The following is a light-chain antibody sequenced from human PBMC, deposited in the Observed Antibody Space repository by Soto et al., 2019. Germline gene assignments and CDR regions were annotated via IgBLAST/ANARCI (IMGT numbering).Light chain of an antibody. CDR3: QQYGSSPLT. Sequence: EIGLTQSPGTLSLSPGERATLSCRASQSFRSSYLAWYQQKPGQAPRLLIYGASSRATGIPDRFSGSGSGTHFTLTISRLEPEDFAVYYCQQYGSSPLTFGGGTKVEIK. CDR2: GAS. J-gene: IGKJ4*01. V-gene: IGKV3-20*01. CDR1: QSFRSSY.